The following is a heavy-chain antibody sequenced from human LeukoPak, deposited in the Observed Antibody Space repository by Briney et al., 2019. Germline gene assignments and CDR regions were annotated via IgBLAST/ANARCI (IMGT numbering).Heavy chain of an antibody. CDR1: GGTFSTYA. D-gene: IGHD5-12*01. CDR3: ASPKTGGYDSINFDY. Sequence: GASVKVSCKASGGTFSTYAISWVRQAPGQGLEWMGGIVPIFGTANYAQKFQGRVTITTDESTSTAYMELSSLRSEDTAVYYCASPKTGGYDSINFDYWGQGTLVTVSS. CDR2: IVPIFGTA. V-gene: IGHV1-69*05. J-gene: IGHJ4*02.